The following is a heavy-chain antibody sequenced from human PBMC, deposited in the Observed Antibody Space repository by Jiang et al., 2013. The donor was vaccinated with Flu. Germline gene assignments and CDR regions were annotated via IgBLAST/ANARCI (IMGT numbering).Heavy chain of an antibody. V-gene: IGHV4-59*01. CDR1: GGSISSYY. CDR2: IYYSGST. J-gene: IGHJ4*02. Sequence: PGLVKPSETLSLTCTVSGGSISSYYWSWIRQPPGKGLEWIGYIYYSGSTNYNPSLKSRVTISVDTSKNQFSLKLSSVTAADTAVYYCARDRITMVRGVKPDKYYFDYWGQGTLVTVSS. CDR3: ARDRITMVRGVKPDKYYFDY. D-gene: IGHD3-10*01.